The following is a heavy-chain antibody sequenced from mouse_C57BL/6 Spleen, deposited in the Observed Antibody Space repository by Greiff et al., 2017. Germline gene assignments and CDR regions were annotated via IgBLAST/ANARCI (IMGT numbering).Heavy chain of an antibody. CDR1: GYTFTSYG. Sequence: VKLMESGAALARPGASVKLSCKASGYTFTSYGISWVKQRTGQGLEWIGEIYPRSGNTYYNEKFKGKATLTADKSSSTAYMELRSLTSEDSAVYFCARRQPYFDYWGQGTTLTVSS. V-gene: IGHV1-81*01. D-gene: IGHD3-2*01. J-gene: IGHJ2*01. CDR3: ARRQPYFDY. CDR2: IYPRSGNT.